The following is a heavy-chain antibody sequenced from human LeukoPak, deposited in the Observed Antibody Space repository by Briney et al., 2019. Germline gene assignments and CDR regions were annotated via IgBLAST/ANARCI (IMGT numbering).Heavy chain of an antibody. CDR1: GYTFTGYY. Sequence: GASVKVSCKASGYTFTGYYVHWVRQAPGQGPEWMGWVIPHSGGTNYAQKFQGRVTMTRDTSINTAYMELFSLRSDDTAIYYCALLGATELVYWGQGTLVTVSS. CDR3: ALLGATELVY. J-gene: IGHJ4*02. V-gene: IGHV1-2*02. D-gene: IGHD1-26*01. CDR2: VIPHSGGT.